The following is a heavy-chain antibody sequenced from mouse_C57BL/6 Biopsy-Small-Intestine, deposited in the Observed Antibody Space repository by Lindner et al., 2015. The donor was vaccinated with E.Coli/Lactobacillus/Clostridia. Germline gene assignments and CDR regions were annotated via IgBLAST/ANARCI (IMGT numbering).Heavy chain of an antibody. CDR3: ARAGYYGTKGYYFDY. J-gene: IGHJ2*01. Sequence: VQLQESGPVMVKPSQSLSLTCTVTGYSITSGYDWHWIRHFPGNKLERMGYIDYSGNTNYNPSLRGRISITHDTSKNHFFVKLNSVSTEDTGAYFCARAGYYGTKGYYFDYWGRGTPLTVSS. D-gene: IGHD1-1*01. CDR2: IDYSGNT. CDR1: GYSITSGYD. V-gene: IGHV3-1*01.